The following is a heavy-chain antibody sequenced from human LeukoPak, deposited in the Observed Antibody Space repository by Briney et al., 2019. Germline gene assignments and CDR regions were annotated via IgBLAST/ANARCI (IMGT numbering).Heavy chain of an antibody. D-gene: IGHD3-22*01. CDR3: PTVGVAVPTTMKYYYMHV. CDR2: IYDSGST. J-gene: IGHJ6*03. V-gene: IGHV4-59*01. Sequence: SETLSLSCTISVGSIGGYYWSWIRQSPGKGLEWIGYIYDSGSTIYNHSLKSRVTASIDRSKNQISLRLNFGTAANTAVYYCPTVGVAVPTTMKYYYMHVWGKGTTVTVSS. CDR1: VGSIGGYY.